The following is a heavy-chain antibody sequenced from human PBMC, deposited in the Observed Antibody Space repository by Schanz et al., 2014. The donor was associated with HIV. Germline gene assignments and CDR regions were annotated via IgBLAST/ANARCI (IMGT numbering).Heavy chain of an antibody. D-gene: IGHD2-15*01. V-gene: IGHV3-23*01. Sequence: EVHLLESGGGLVQPGGSLRLSCATSGFTFSTYAMSWVRQAPGKGLEWVSAISGSSITYSADSVKGRFTISRDNYKNTLYLQMNSLRAEDTAVYYCALSRPSGYGGSWYFDLWGRGTLVAVSS. J-gene: IGHJ2*01. CDR3: ALSRPSGYGGSWYFDL. CDR2: ISGSSIT. CDR1: GFTFSTYA.